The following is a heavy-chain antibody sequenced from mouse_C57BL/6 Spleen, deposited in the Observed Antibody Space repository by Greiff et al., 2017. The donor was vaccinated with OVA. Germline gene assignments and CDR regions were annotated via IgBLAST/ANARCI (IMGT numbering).Heavy chain of an antibody. J-gene: IGHJ3*01. V-gene: IGHV1-18*01. CDR3: ARKGPYDYDLAY. CDR2: INPNNGGT. D-gene: IGHD2-4*01. CDR1: GYTFTDYN. Sequence: EVQLQQPGTELVKPGASVKIPCKASGYTFTDYNMDWVKQSHGKSLEWIGDINPNNGGTIYNQKFKGKATLTVDKSSSTAYMELRSLTSEDTAVYYCARKGPYDYDLAYWGQGTLVTVSA.